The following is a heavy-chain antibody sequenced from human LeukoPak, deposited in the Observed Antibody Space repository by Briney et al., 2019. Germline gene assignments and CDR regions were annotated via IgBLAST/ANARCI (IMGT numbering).Heavy chain of an antibody. Sequence: GSLRLSCAASGFTFSGSAMHWVRQASGKGLEWVGRIRSKANNYATAYAASVKGRFTISRDDSKNTAYLQMNSLKTEDTAVYYCARAAYGSGSWDYWGQGTLVTVSS. CDR1: GFTFSGSA. D-gene: IGHD3-10*01. V-gene: IGHV3-73*01. J-gene: IGHJ4*02. CDR3: ARAAYGSGSWDY. CDR2: IRSKANNYAT.